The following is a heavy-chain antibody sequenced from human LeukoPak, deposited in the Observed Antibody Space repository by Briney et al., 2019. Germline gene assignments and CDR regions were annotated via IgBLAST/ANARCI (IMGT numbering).Heavy chain of an antibody. V-gene: IGHV3-7*01. CDR2: INQDGSEK. Sequence: GGSLRLSCAASGTTFDSHYMTWVRQTPEKGLEWVANINQDGSEKNYVDSVKGRFTISRDNAKKSLYLQMNSLRAEDTAVYYCASAAGWELAYWGQGTLVTVSS. D-gene: IGHD3-10*01. J-gene: IGHJ4*02. CDR1: GTTFDSHY. CDR3: ASAAGWELAY.